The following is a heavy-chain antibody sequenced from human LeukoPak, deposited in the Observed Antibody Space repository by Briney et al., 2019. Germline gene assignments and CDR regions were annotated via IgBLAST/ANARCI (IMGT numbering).Heavy chain of an antibody. Sequence: GGSLRLSCAASGFTSSSYAMNWVRQAPGKGLEWVSAISGSGGITYYADSVKGRFTISRDNSKNTLYLQMNSLRAEDTAVYHCAKFCGDCTSGFCYCLDYWGQGTLVTVSS. V-gene: IGHV3-23*01. J-gene: IGHJ4*02. CDR2: ISGSGGIT. D-gene: IGHD2-8*01. CDR3: AKFCGDCTSGFCYCLDY. CDR1: GFTSSSYA.